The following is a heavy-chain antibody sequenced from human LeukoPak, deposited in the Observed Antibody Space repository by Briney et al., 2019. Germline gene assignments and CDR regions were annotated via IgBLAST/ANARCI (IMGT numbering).Heavy chain of an antibody. J-gene: IGHJ4*02. V-gene: IGHV4-39*07. CDR1: GDSISNTNYY. CDR2: IYYSGRT. CDR3: AREPRGWGGSSAFDY. Sequence: PSETLSLTCTVSGDSISNTNYYWGWIRQPPGKGLEWIGSIYYSGRTYYNPSLKSRVTISVDTSKNQFSLKLSSVTAADTAVYYCAREPRGWGGSSAFDYWGQGTLVTVSS. D-gene: IGHD1-26*01.